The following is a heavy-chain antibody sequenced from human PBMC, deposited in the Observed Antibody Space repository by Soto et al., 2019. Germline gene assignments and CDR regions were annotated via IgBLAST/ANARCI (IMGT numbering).Heavy chain of an antibody. CDR2: ISAYNGNT. CDR1: GYTFNSYG. J-gene: IGHJ4*02. V-gene: IGHV1-18*01. D-gene: IGHD3-3*01. Sequence: ASVKVSCKASGYTFNSYGICWARQAPGQGLEWMGWISAYNGNTNYAQKLQGRVTMTTDTSTSTAYMELRSLRSDDTAVYYCARAPYDFWSGYPLIDFDYWGQGTLVTVSS. CDR3: ARAPYDFWSGYPLIDFDY.